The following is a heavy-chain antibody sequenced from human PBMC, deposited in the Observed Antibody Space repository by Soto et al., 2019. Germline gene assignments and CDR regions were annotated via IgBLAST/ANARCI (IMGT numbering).Heavy chain of an antibody. CDR2: ISSSGTI. CDR1: GFTFNSYD. Sequence: EVQLVESGGDLVQPGGSLRLSCTASGFTFNSYDMNWVRQAPGKGLEWISYISSSGTIYYADSVKGRFTISRDNANNSLYLQMNSLRDDDTAVYYCARGGYDYRNFAYWGQGTLVTVSS. D-gene: IGHD5-12*01. J-gene: IGHJ4*02. CDR3: ARGGYDYRNFAY. V-gene: IGHV3-48*02.